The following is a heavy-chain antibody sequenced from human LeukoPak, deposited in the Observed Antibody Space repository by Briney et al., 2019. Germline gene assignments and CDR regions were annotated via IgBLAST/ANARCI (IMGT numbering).Heavy chain of an antibody. V-gene: IGHV3-73*01. CDR1: GFTFRTSW. Sequence: PGGSLRLSCGASGFTFRTSWMNWVRQASGKGLEWVGRIRSKANSYATAYAASVKGRFTISRDDSKNTAYLQMNSLKTEDTAVYYCTSGLFGVVTAVDYWGQGTLVTVSS. J-gene: IGHJ4*02. CDR3: TSGLFGVVTAVDY. D-gene: IGHD3-3*01. CDR2: IRSKANSYAT.